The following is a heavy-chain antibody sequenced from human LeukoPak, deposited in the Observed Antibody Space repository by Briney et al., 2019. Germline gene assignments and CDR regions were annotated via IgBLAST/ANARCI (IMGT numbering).Heavy chain of an antibody. Sequence: GGSLRLSCAASGFTFSSYGMHWVRQAPGKGLEWVAVIWYDGSNKYYADSVKGRFIISRDNSKNTLYLQMNSLRAEDTAVYYCAKESATKYYFDYWGQGTLVTVSS. CDR3: AKESATKYYFDY. D-gene: IGHD5-24*01. CDR1: GFTFSSYG. CDR2: IWYDGSNK. J-gene: IGHJ4*02. V-gene: IGHV3-33*06.